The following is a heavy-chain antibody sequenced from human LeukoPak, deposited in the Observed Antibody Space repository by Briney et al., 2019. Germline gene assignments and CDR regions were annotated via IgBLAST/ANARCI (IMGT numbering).Heavy chain of an antibody. D-gene: IGHD6-19*01. V-gene: IGHV3-30*02. J-gene: IGHJ6*03. Sequence: PGGSLRLSCAASGFTFSSYSMHWVRQAPGKGLEWVAFIRYDGSNKYYADSVKGRFTISRDNSKNTLYLQMNSLRAEDTAVYYCAKDGYSSGWYGTYYYYMDVWGKGTTVIVSS. CDR2: IRYDGSNK. CDR1: GFTFSSYS. CDR3: AKDGYSSGWYGTYYYYMDV.